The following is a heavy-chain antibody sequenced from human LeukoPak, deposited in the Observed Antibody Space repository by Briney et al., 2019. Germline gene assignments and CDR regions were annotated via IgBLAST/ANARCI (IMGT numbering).Heavy chain of an antibody. Sequence: GGSLRLSCAASGFTVSNNYMSWVRQAPGKGLEWVSVIYSGGSTYYTDSVKGRFTISRDNSKNTLFLQMNSLRAEDTAVYYCAKDTRLYSGSGSYFLDFWGQGTLVTVSS. CDR2: IYSGGST. D-gene: IGHD3-10*01. CDR1: GFTVSNNY. V-gene: IGHV3-53*01. J-gene: IGHJ4*02. CDR3: AKDTRLYSGSGSYFLDF.